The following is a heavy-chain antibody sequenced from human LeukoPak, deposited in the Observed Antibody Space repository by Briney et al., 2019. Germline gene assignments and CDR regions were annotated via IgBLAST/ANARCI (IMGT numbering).Heavy chain of an antibody. Sequence: GGSLRLSCAASGYIFSAYCMHWVTQGPGKGLVWVSHLIGDGCSTNYADSVKGRFTNSRVNAKNTLYVQLNRLRAEDSGVYYGTRSGDGDFDYWGQGTLVTVSS. CDR2: LIGDGCST. V-gene: IGHV3-74*01. CDR1: GYIFSAYC. D-gene: IGHD1-26*01. CDR3: TRSGDGDFDY. J-gene: IGHJ4*02.